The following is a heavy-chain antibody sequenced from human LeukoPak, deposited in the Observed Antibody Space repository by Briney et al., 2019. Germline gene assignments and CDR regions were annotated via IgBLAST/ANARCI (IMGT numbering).Heavy chain of an antibody. CDR1: GFTFSTYG. CDR3: AKPNYSGSGNFPFDY. J-gene: IGHJ4*02. V-gene: IGHV3-30*18. Sequence: PGGSLRLSRAASGFTFSTYGIHWVRQAPGKGLEWVAVISSDGSKQYYADSVKGRFTISRDNSKNTLYLQMNSLRAEDAAVYYCAKPNYSGSGNFPFDYWGQGTQVTVSS. D-gene: IGHD3-10*01. CDR2: ISSDGSKQ.